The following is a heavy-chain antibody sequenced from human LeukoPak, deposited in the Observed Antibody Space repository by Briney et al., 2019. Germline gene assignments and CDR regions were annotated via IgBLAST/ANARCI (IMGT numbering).Heavy chain of an antibody. D-gene: IGHD3-9*01. V-gene: IGHV4-34*01. CDR2: INHSGST. Sequence: PAETLSLTCAVYGGSFSGHYWSWIRQSPGKGLEWIGEINHSGSTNYSPSVERRGTTSVDASKNPFSLRLRSVTAADTAVYYCARGERSDILPSGYFASWGQGTLVTVSS. CDR3: ARGERSDILPSGYFAS. CDR1: GGSFSGHY. J-gene: IGHJ4*02.